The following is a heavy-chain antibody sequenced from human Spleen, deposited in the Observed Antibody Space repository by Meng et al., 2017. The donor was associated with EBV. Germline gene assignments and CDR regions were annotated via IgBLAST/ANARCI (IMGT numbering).Heavy chain of an antibody. CDR2: FTPIFGTT. Sequence: QRQRVRPGVEGKKPGSSMKVACKASGGTFSRYTFSWVRQAPGQGLEWMAGFTPIFGTTNYAQKFDDRLTISADTSTTTVYMELSSLRSEDTAVYYCARDPCIISCYNWFDPWGQGTLVTVSS. D-gene: IGHD2-2*01. CDR1: GGTFSRYT. J-gene: IGHJ5*02. V-gene: IGHV1-69*06. CDR3: ARDPCIISCYNWFDP.